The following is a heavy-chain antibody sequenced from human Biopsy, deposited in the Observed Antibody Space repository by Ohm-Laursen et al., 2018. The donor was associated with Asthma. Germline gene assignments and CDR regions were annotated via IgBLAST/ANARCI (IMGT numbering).Heavy chain of an antibody. J-gene: IGHJ5*02. V-gene: IGHV4-4*02. CDR1: GGSIISSSW. D-gene: IGHD6-19*01. CDR2: IYHSGPT. CDR3: ARASVAASSNWFDP. Sequence: SDTLSLTCTVSGGSIISSSWWSWVRQTPGKGLEWIGEIYHSGPTSYNPSLKGGVTISVDTSKNQFSLKLSSVTAADTAVYYCARASVAASSNWFDPWGQGTLVTVSS.